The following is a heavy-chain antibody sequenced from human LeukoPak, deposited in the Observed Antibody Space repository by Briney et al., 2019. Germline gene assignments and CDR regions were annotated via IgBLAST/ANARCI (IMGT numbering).Heavy chain of an antibody. J-gene: IGHJ3*01. D-gene: IGHD1-1*01. Sequence: PGGSLRLSCVASGFSVSSKYMSWVRQAPGKGLEWVSVLFSGGSTHYVDSVRGRFTISRDESKNTLFLQMNSLRVEDTAVYYCVRSTLDAIDLWGQGTMVTVSS. CDR1: GFSVSSKY. CDR3: VRSTLDAIDL. V-gene: IGHV3-66*02. CDR2: LFSGGST.